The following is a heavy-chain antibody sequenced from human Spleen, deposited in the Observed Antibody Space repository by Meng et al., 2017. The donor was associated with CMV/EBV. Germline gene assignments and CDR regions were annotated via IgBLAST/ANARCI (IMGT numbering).Heavy chain of an antibody. J-gene: IGHJ3*01. CDR3: ARAHHRNDYGDYVDALNV. CDR2: ISSDGSNK. D-gene: IGHD4-17*01. V-gene: IGHV3-30-3*01. Sequence: GGSLRLSCAASAFTFSRYRMHWVRQAPGKGLEWVALISSDGSNKQYADSVKGRFTISRDNSRNTFYLQMTILRSEDTAMYFCARAHHRNDYGDYVDALNVWGRGTMVTVSS. CDR1: AFTFSRYR.